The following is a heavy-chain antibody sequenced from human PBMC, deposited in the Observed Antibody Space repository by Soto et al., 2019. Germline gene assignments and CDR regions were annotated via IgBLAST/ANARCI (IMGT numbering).Heavy chain of an antibody. CDR3: ARAQRRAMDLPPRGYYGMDV. CDR2: IIPIFGTA. CDR1: GGTFSSYA. D-gene: IGHD5-18*01. V-gene: IGHV1-69*12. J-gene: IGHJ6*02. Sequence: QVQLVQSGAEVKKPGSSVKVSCKASGGTFSSYAISWVQQAPGQGLEWMGGIIPIFGTANYAQKFQGRVTITADESTSTAYMELSSLRSEDTAVYYCARAQRRAMDLPPRGYYGMDVWGQGTTVTVSS.